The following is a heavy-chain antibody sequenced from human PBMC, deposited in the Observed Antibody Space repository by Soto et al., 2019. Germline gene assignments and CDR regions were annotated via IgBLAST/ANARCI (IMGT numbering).Heavy chain of an antibody. D-gene: IGHD6-13*01. V-gene: IGHV4-39*01. Sequence: QLQLQESGPGLLRPSETLSLTCTVSGGSLGSSSYYWGWIRQSPGKGLEWIGNIYYSGNTFYNPSLKRRVTISVDTSKNQIYLHLSAVTAADTAIFYCASIAAPGTTHFDFWGQGTLVTVSS. J-gene: IGHJ4*02. CDR2: IYYSGNT. CDR3: ASIAAPGTTHFDF. CDR1: GGSLGSSSYY.